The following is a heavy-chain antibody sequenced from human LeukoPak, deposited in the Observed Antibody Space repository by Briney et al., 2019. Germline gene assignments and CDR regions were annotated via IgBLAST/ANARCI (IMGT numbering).Heavy chain of an antibody. J-gene: IGHJ4*02. V-gene: IGHV1-46*01. CDR3: ARGRLQFSTLGLFDY. Sequence: ASVKVSCKASGYTFTSYYMHWVRHAPGQGLEWMGIINPSGGSTSYAQKFQGRVTMTRDMSTSTVYMELSSLRSEDTAVYYCARGRLQFSTLGLFDYWGQGTLVTVSS. D-gene: IGHD5-24*01. CDR2: INPSGGST. CDR1: GYTFTSYY.